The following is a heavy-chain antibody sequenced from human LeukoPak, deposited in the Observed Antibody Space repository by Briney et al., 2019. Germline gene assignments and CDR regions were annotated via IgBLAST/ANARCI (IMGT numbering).Heavy chain of an antibody. CDR3: ARDFTMVRGVIDY. CDR1: GYTFTSYY. Sequence: ASVKVSCKASGYTFTSYYMHWVRQAPGQGLEWMGWINPNSGGTNYAQKFQGRVTMTRDTSISTAYMELSRLRSDDTAVYYCARDFTMVRGVIDYWGQGTLVTVSS. J-gene: IGHJ4*02. V-gene: IGHV1-2*02. D-gene: IGHD3-10*01. CDR2: INPNSGGT.